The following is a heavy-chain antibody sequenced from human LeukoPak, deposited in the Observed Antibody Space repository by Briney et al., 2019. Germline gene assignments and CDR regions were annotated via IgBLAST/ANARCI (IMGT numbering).Heavy chain of an antibody. CDR3: ARRTYYYDSSGYYSEGYYGMDV. CDR2: MNPNSGNT. Sequence: ASVKVSCKASGYTFTSYDINWVRQATGQGLEWMGWMNPNSGNTGYARKFQGRVTMTRNTSISTAYMELSSLRSEDTAVYYCARRTYYYDSSGYYSEGYYGMDVWGQGTTVTVSS. J-gene: IGHJ6*02. D-gene: IGHD3-22*01. CDR1: GYTFTSYD. V-gene: IGHV1-8*01.